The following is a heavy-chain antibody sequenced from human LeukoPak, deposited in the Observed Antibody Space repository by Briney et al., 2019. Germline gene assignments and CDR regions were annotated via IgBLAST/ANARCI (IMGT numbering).Heavy chain of an antibody. D-gene: IGHD3-22*01. Sequence: PSETLSLTCAVYGGSFSGYYWSWIRQPPGKGLEWIGEINHSGSTNCNPSLKSRVTISVDTSKNQFSLKLSSVTAADTAVYYCARVYYDSSPFVYYFDYWGQGTLVTVSS. V-gene: IGHV4-34*01. CDR2: INHSGST. CDR3: ARVYYDSSPFVYYFDY. CDR1: GGSFSGYY. J-gene: IGHJ4*02.